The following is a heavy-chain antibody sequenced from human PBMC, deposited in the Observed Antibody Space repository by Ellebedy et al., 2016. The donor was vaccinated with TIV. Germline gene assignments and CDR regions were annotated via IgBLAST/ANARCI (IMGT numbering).Heavy chain of an antibody. Sequence: PGGSLRLSCAASGFSFSDSYMSWSRQAPGKGLEWVSYISGGSTDTNYADSVRGRFTISRDNAKNSLFLQMNSLRTEDTAVYYCASGTRSGGDYWGQGTLVTVSS. J-gene: IGHJ4*02. D-gene: IGHD2-15*01. CDR3: ASGTRSGGDY. CDR1: GFSFSDSY. CDR2: ISGGSTDT. V-gene: IGHV3-11*06.